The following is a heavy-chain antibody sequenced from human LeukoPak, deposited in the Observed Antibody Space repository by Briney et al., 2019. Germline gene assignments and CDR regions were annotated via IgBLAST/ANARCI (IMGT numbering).Heavy chain of an antibody. CDR2: ISSSGSTI. CDR1: GFTFSSYE. J-gene: IGHJ5*02. CDR3: ARESGDYYGSGSLNWFDP. D-gene: IGHD3-10*01. V-gene: IGHV3-48*03. Sequence: PGGSLRLSCAASGFTFSSYEMNWVRQAPGKGLEWVSYISSSGSTIYYADSVKGRFTISRDNAKNSLYLQMNSLRAEDTAVYYCARESGDYYGSGSLNWFDPWGQGTLVTVSS.